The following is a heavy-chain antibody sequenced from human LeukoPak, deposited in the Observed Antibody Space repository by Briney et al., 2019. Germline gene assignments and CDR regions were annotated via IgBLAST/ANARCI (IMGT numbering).Heavy chain of an antibody. CDR2: IYTTGTT. V-gene: IGHV4-4*07. D-gene: IGHD1-26*01. Sequence: SETLSLTCTVSSGSINSYYWGWLRQPPGKGLEWVGRIYTTGTTYYNPFLKSRLTMSIDTSTNQYPLYLRSVTAAATAVYYCGRQGYPPSYYFLDFWSQGTLVAVS. J-gene: IGHJ4*02. CDR1: SGSINSYY. CDR3: GRQGYPPSYYFLDF.